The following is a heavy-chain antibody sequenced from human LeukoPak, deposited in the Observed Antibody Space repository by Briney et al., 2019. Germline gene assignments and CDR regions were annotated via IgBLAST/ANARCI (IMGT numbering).Heavy chain of an antibody. V-gene: IGHV4-34*01. CDR3: ARLYYMDV. CDR2: INHSGST. CDR1: GGSFSGYY. J-gene: IGHJ6*03. Sequence: SETLSLTCAVYGGSFSGYYWSWIRQPPGKGLEWIGEINHSGSTNYNPSLKSRVTISVDTSKNQFSLKLSSVTAADTAVYYCARLYYMDVWGKGTTVTISS.